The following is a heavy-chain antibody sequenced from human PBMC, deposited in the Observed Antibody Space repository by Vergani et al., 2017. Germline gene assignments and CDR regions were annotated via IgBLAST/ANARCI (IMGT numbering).Heavy chain of an antibody. CDR3: IRGRGYSFGYSDY. J-gene: IGHJ4*02. Sequence: EVQLVESGGGLVPPGRSLRLSCAASGFSFGDYAMTWVRQAPGKGLEWVAFIRNKAYGGTTEYAASVKGRFTISRDDSKRLAYLQLSGLKTEDTAVYFCIRGRGYSFGYSDYWVQGTLVTVSS. D-gene: IGHD5-18*01. CDR2: IRNKAYGGTT. CDR1: GFSFGDYA. V-gene: IGHV3-49*04.